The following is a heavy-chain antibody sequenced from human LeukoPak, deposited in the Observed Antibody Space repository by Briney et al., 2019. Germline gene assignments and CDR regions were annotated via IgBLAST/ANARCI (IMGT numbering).Heavy chain of an antibody. CDR2: IRYDGSNK. J-gene: IGHJ4*02. CDR1: GFTFSSYG. D-gene: IGHD2-2*01. V-gene: IGHV3-30*02. CDR3: AKDHLPLTVVPAPPDY. Sequence: PGGSLRLSCAASGFTFSSYGMHWVRQAPGKGLEWVAFIRYDGSNKYYADSVKGRFTISRDNSKNTLYLQMNSLRAEDTAVYYCAKDHLPLTVVPAPPDYWGQGTLVTVSS.